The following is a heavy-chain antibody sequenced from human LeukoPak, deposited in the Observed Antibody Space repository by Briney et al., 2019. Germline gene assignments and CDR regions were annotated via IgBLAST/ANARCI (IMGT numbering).Heavy chain of an antibody. D-gene: IGHD4-17*01. J-gene: IGHJ4*02. Sequence: ASVKVSCKASGYTFTGYYMHWVRQAPGQGLEWMGWINPNSGGTNYAQKFQGRVTMTRDTSISTAYVELSRLRSDDTAVYYCATPTVTTWYYFDYWGQGTLVTVSS. CDR2: INPNSGGT. CDR1: GYTFTGYY. V-gene: IGHV1-2*02. CDR3: ATPTVTTWYYFDY.